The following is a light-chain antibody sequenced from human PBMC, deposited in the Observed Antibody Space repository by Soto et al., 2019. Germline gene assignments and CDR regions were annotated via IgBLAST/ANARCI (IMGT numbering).Light chain of an antibody. CDR1: QSVSTF. CDR3: QQYNNWPLT. J-gene: IGKJ4*02. Sequence: EIVMTQSPATLSVSPGERATLSCRASQSVSTFLAWYQHKPGQAPRLLIYDASNRATGIPARFRGSGSGTDFSLTNNSLQSEDCSTYYCQQYNNWPLTFGAGTKVDIK. V-gene: IGKV3D-15*01. CDR2: DAS.